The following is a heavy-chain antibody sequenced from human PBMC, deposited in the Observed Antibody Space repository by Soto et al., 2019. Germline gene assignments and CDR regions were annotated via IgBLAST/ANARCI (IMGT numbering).Heavy chain of an antibody. D-gene: IGHD5-12*01. CDR3: ARDGYDPIPFDP. Sequence: TSETLSLTCAVYGGSFSGYYWSWIRQPPGKGLEWIGEINHSGSTNYNPSLKSRVTISVDTSKNQFSLKLSSVTAADTAVYYCARDGYDPIPFDPWGQGTLVTVSS. CDR1: GGSFSGYY. J-gene: IGHJ5*02. CDR2: INHSGST. V-gene: IGHV4-34*01.